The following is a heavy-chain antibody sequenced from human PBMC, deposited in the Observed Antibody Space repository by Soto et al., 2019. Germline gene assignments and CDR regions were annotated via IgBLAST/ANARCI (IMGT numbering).Heavy chain of an antibody. J-gene: IGHJ4*02. CDR2: ISAYNGDT. Sequence: QLQLVQSGGEVKKPGASVKVSCKASGYTFRSYGISWVRQAPGQGLEWVGWISAYNGDTHYAPKFQDRITLTTETSTDTAYMELGSLRLDDTAVYYCARDWSRYYDNSGLIWFYWGQGSLVTVSS. CDR3: ARDWSRYYDNSGLIWFY. D-gene: IGHD3-22*01. V-gene: IGHV1-18*04. CDR1: GYTFRSYG.